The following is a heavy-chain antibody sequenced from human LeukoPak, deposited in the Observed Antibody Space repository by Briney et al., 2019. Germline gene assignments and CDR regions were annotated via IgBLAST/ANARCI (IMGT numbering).Heavy chain of an antibody. V-gene: IGHV1-18*01. D-gene: IGHD5-18*01. Sequence: ASVKVSCKTSGYTFTIYGLSWVRQAPGQGLEWMGWISGYNGNTKYAQKFQGRVSMTTDTSTSTAYMELRSLRSDDTAVYYCARDHKGYSYGYRRGYSDYYYMDVWGKGTTVTVSS. CDR3: ARDHKGYSYGYRRGYSDYYYMDV. CDR2: ISGYNGNT. J-gene: IGHJ6*03. CDR1: GYTFTIYG.